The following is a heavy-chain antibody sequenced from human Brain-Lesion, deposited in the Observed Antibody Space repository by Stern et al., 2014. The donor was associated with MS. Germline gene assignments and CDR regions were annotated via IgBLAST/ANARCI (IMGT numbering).Heavy chain of an antibody. J-gene: IGHJ4*02. CDR2: ISTTASNI. V-gene: IGHV3-11*01. CDR1: GFIFRDSS. Sequence: VQLVEPGGTLVKPGGSLRLSCAASGFIFRDSSMNWIPQAPGQGLEWVSYISTTASNIYYADSVKGRFTISRDNTKNSLFLLMSSLRAEDTAVYYCAISSSRYYFDSWGLGTLVTVSS. D-gene: IGHD2-2*01. CDR3: AISSSRYYFDS.